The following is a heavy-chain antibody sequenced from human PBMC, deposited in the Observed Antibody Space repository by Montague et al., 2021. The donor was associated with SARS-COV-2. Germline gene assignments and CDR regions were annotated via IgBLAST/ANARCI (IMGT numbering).Heavy chain of an antibody. CDR1: GGSINYYY. V-gene: IGHV4-4*07. Sequence: SETLPLTCTVSGGSINYYYWHWLRQSAGKGLEWIGRIYSSGNTKSDPSLESRVIMSVDSSQNQFSLKLNSVTAAATAVYYCARGDHPTTASWYFFDSWGQGALVTVSS. CDR2: IYSSGNT. J-gene: IGHJ4*02. CDR3: ARGDHPTTASWYFFDS. D-gene: IGHD6-13*01.